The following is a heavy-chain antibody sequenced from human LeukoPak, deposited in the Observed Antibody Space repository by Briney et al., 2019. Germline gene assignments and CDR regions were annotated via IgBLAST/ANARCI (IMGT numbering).Heavy chain of an antibody. D-gene: IGHD3-22*01. CDR3: ARDLELTYYDSSGYDY. CDR2: INGDGSST. J-gene: IGHJ4*02. Sequence: GGSLRLSCAAFEFTFSAYWMHWVRQVPGKGLVWVSRINGDGSSTNYADSAKGRFTISRDNAKNTLYLQMNSLRAEDTAVYYCARDLELTYYDSSGYDYWGQGTPVTVSS. CDR1: EFTFSAYW. V-gene: IGHV3-74*01.